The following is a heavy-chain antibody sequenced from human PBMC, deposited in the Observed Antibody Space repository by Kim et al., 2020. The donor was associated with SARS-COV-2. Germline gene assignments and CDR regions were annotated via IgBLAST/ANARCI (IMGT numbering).Heavy chain of an antibody. Sequence: FQGRVTITADESTSTAYMELSSLRSEDTAVYYCARAGIQLWSTHWYLDLWGRGTLVTVSS. D-gene: IGHD5-18*01. CDR3: ARAGIQLWSTHWYLDL. V-gene: IGHV1-69*01. J-gene: IGHJ2*01.